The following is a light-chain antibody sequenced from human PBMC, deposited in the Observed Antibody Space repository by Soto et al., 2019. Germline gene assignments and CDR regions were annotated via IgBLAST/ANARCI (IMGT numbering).Light chain of an antibody. V-gene: IGLV1-40*01. CDR2: ANT. J-gene: IGLJ3*02. CDR1: SSNIGADYD. CDR3: QSYDSSLSGSV. Sequence: QPVLTQPPSVSGAPGQRVTISCTGSSSNIGADYDVHWYQQLPGAAPKLLIRANTHRPSGVPDRFSASKSGTSASLAITGLQADDEADYYCQSYDSSLSGSVFGGGTKLTVL.